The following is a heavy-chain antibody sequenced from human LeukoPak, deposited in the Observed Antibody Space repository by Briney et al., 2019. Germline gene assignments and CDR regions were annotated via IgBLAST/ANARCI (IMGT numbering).Heavy chain of an antibody. J-gene: IGHJ3*02. CDR2: ISYRGST. D-gene: IGHD4-17*01. Sequence: SETLSLTCTVSGDSFSSHYWTWIRQPPGKGLEWIGYISYRGSTNYHPSLKSRVTISIDTSKNQFSLRLSSVTAADTAVYYCARDLVTVTKGFDIWGQGTMVSVSS. V-gene: IGHV4-59*11. CDR3: ARDLVTVTKGFDI. CDR1: GDSFSSHY.